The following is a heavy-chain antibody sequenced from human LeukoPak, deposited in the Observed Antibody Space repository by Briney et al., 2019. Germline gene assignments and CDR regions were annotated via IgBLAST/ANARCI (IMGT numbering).Heavy chain of an antibody. Sequence: GGSLRLSCAASGFTFSSYGMHWVRQAPGKGLEWVAFIRYDGSNKYYADSVKGRFTISGDNSKNTLYLQMNSLRAEDTAVYYCAKDSYRQLRYFDYWGQGTLVTVSS. CDR1: GFTFSSYG. CDR3: AKDSYRQLRYFDY. CDR2: IRYDGSNK. V-gene: IGHV3-30*02. J-gene: IGHJ4*02. D-gene: IGHD3-9*01.